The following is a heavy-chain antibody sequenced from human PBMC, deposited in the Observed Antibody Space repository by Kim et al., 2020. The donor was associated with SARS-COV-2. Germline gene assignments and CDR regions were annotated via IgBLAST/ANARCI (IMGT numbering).Heavy chain of an antibody. Sequence: GGSLRLSCAASGFTFSDYYMSWIRQAPGKGLEWVSYISSSGSTIYYADSVKGRFTISRDNAKNSLYLQMNSLRAEDTAVYYCARDSYVVVVSSMDVWGQGTTVTVSS. CDR1: GFTFSDYY. D-gene: IGHD2-15*01. J-gene: IGHJ6*02. CDR3: ARDSYVVVVSSMDV. V-gene: IGHV3-11*04. CDR2: ISSSGSTI.